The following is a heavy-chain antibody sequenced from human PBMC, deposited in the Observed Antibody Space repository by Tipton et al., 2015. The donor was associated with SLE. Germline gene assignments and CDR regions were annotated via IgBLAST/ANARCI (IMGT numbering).Heavy chain of an antibody. J-gene: IGHJ4*02. Sequence: TLSLTCTVSGGSVSSGSYYWSWFRQPPGKGLEWIGYIYYSGSTNYNPSLKSRVTILVDTSKNQFSLNLGSVTAADTAVYYCARDGYSGSYSVDYWGQGTLVTVSS. CDR1: GGSVSSGSYY. CDR3: ARDGYSGSYSVDY. CDR2: IYYSGST. V-gene: IGHV4-61*01. D-gene: IGHD1-26*01.